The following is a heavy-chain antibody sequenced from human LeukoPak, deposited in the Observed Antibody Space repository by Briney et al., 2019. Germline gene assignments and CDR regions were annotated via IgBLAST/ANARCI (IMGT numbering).Heavy chain of an antibody. J-gene: IGHJ4*02. CDR3: ARSYDTNNRQRFDY. CDR2: MYYSESP. V-gene: IGHV4-59*12. D-gene: IGHD3-22*01. CDR1: GASIRSYY. Sequence: PSETLSLTCTVSGASIRSYYWSWIRQPPGKGLEWIAYMYYSESPNYNPSLKSRVSMSGDSSRNQFSLKLNSVTAADTAVYYRARSYDTNNRQRFDYWGQGILVTVSP.